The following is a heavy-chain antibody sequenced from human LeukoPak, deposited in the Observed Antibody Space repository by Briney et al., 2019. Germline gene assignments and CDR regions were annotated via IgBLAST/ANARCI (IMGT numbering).Heavy chain of an antibody. CDR2: INPNSGGT. CDR3: ARGRNYCSGGSCYYMDV. J-gene: IGHJ6*03. Sequence: ASVKVSXKASGYTFTGYYMHWVRQAPGQGLEWMGRINPNSGGTNYAQRFQGRVTMARDTSINTAYMELSRLRSDDTAVYYCARGRNYCSGGSCYYMDVWGKGTTVTVSS. D-gene: IGHD2-15*01. CDR1: GYTFTGYY. V-gene: IGHV1-2*06.